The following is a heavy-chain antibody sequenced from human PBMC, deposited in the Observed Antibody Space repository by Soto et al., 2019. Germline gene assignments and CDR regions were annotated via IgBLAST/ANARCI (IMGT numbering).Heavy chain of an antibody. V-gene: IGHV4-59*08. CDR3: ARLNYSFHH. CDR2: IYHAGNT. Sequence: QVQLQESGPGLVKDSETLSLTCSVSGDSITAYYWSWIRQSPGKGLEWIGYIYHAGNTNYNPSLRVRVTMSVDTSRNRFSRKLQSVTAADTAIYYCARLNYSFHHWCQGTLVTVSS. J-gene: IGHJ4*02. D-gene: IGHD1-20*01. CDR1: GDSITAYY.